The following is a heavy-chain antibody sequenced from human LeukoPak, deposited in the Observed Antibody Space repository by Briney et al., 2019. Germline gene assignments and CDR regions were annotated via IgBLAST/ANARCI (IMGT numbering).Heavy chain of an antibody. CDR1: GFAFRSYG. Sequence: GGSLRLSCAASGFAFRSYGMHWVRQAPGKGLEWVAFVRYDGSNKYYADSVKGRFTISRDNSKSTLYLQMNSLRAEDTAVYYCAKDAYSSLDYWGQGTLVTVSS. CDR3: AKDAYSSLDY. V-gene: IGHV3-30*02. CDR2: VRYDGSNK. D-gene: IGHD6-13*01. J-gene: IGHJ4*02.